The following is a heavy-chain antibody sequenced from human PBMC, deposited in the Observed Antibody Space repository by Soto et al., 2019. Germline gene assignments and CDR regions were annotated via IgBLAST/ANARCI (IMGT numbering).Heavy chain of an antibody. J-gene: IGHJ4*02. CDR2: SSNSGSFT. CDR3: VRSGDNYNLLDY. Sequence: VGSLRLSCAASGFTFSDHYMSWIRQAPGKGLEWIGYSSNSGSFTRYADSVKGRFSISRDNAKNSLYLQINSLRGDDTAIYYCVRSGDNYNLLDYWGQGTPVTV. D-gene: IGHD1-1*01. V-gene: IGHV3-11*06. CDR1: GFTFSDHY.